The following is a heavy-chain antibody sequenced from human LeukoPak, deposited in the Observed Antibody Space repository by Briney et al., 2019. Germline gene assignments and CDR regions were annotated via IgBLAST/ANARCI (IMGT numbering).Heavy chain of an antibody. V-gene: IGHV3-30*04. Sequence: GGSLRLSCSASGFTFSSYAMHWVRQAPGKGLEWVAVISYDGSNKYYADSVKGRFTISRDNSKNTLYLQMNSLRAEDTAVYYCAREYSSGWYKGKYFDYWGQGTLVTVSS. D-gene: IGHD6-19*01. CDR1: GFTFSSYA. CDR2: ISYDGSNK. CDR3: AREYSSGWYKGKYFDY. J-gene: IGHJ4*02.